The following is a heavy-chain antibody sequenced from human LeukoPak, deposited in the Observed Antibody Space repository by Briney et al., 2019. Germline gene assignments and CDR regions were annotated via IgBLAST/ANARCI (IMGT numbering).Heavy chain of an antibody. V-gene: IGHV3-21*01. Sequence: GGSLRLSCAASGFTFSSYGMNWVRQAPGKGLEWVSSISSSSSYIYYADSVKGRFTISRDNAKNSLYLQMNSLRAEDTAVYYCARDGVDYYGSGSYIWFDPWGQGTLVTVSS. D-gene: IGHD3-10*01. CDR2: ISSSSSYI. CDR3: ARDGVDYYGSGSYIWFDP. J-gene: IGHJ5*02. CDR1: GFTFSSYG.